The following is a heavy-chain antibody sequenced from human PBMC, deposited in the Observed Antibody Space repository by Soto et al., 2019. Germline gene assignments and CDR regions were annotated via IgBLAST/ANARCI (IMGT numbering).Heavy chain of an antibody. CDR1: GFTVSSNY. J-gene: IGHJ4*02. V-gene: IGHV3-53*01. D-gene: IGHD3-22*01. CDR2: IYSGGST. CDR3: ARNYYDSSGYPGPFDY. Sequence: RGSLRLSCAASGFTVSSNYMSWVRQAPGKGLEWVSVIYSGGSTYYADSVKGRFTISRDNSKNTLYLQMNSLRAEDTAVYYCARNYYDSSGYPGPFDYWGQGTLVTVSS.